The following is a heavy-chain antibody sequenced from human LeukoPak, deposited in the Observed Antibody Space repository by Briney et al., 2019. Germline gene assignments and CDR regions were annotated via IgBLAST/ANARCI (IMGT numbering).Heavy chain of an antibody. CDR1: GFTFSSYN. V-gene: IGHV3-48*01. J-gene: IGHJ4*02. D-gene: IGHD1-26*01. CDR3: ARYDYSGSYLDN. Sequence: PGGSLRLSCAASGFTFSSYNMIWVRQAPGKGLEWVSYISPGSSTIYYADSLKGRFTISRDNAKNSLFLQMNSLRAEDTAVYYCARYDYSGSYLDNWGPGNPGHRLL. CDR2: ISPGSSTI.